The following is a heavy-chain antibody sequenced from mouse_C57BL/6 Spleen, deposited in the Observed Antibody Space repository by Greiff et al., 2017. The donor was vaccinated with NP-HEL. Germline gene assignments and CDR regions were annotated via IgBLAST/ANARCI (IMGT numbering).Heavy chain of an antibody. Sequence: VQLQQSGPELVKPGASVKISCKASGYAFSSSWMNWVKQRPGKGLEWIGRIYPGDGDTNYNGKFKGKATLTADKSSSTAYMQLSSLTSEDSAVYFCARSLYYGNSTGGWGQGTSVTVSS. CDR3: ARSLYYGNSTGG. J-gene: IGHJ4*01. D-gene: IGHD2-1*01. CDR2: IYPGDGDT. V-gene: IGHV1-82*01. CDR1: GYAFSSSW.